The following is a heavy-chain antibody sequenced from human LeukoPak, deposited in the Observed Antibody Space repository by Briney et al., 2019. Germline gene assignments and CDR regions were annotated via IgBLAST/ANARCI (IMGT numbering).Heavy chain of an antibody. D-gene: IGHD6-13*01. CDR3: ARDLAADGRVPDY. CDR2: INPSGGST. J-gene: IGHJ4*02. CDR1: GYTFTSYY. Sequence: ASVKVPCKASGYTFTSYYMHWVRQAPGQGLEWMGIINPSGGSTSYAQKFQGRVTMTRDMSTSTVYMELSSLRSEDTAVYYCARDLAADGRVPDYWGQGTLVTVSS. V-gene: IGHV1-46*01.